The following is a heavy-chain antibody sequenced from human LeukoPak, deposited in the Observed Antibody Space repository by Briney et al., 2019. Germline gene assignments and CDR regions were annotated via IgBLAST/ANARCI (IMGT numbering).Heavy chain of an antibody. CDR2: INPNSGGT. D-gene: IGHD3-10*01. CDR1: GYTFTGYY. V-gene: IGHV1-2*02. CDR3: AKDMVRGLKSRYNWFDP. J-gene: IGHJ5*02. Sequence: ASVKVSCKASGYTFTGYYMHWVRQAPGQGLEWMGWINPNSGGTNCAQKFQGRVTITADESTSTAYMELSSLRSEDTAVYYCAKDMVRGLKSRYNWFDPWGQGTLVTVSS.